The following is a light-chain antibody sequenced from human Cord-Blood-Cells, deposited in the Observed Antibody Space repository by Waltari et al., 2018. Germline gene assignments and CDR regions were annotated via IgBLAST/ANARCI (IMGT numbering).Light chain of an antibody. J-gene: IGKJ1*01. CDR1: QSVLYSSNNKNY. Sequence: DLVMTQSPDPLAVSLGERAPINFKYSQSVLYSSNNKNYLAWYQQKPGQPPKLLIYWASTRESGVPDRFSGSGSGTDFTLTISSLQAEDVAVYYCQQYYSTPWTFGQGTKVEIK. CDR3: QQYYSTPWT. CDR2: WAS. V-gene: IGKV4-1*01.